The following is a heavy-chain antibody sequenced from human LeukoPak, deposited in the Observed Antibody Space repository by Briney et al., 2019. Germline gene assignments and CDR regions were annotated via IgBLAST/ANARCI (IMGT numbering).Heavy chain of an antibody. Sequence: GGSLRLSCAAPGFTLSKHWMHWVRQAPGKGLEWVSYISTRSSTIYYADSVKGRFTISRDNAKNSLYLQMNSLRDDDTAVYYCAREQGYSSGWYPNSFDYWGQGALVTVSS. V-gene: IGHV3-48*02. CDR2: ISTRSSTI. CDR1: GFTLSKHW. CDR3: AREQGYSSGWYPNSFDY. D-gene: IGHD6-19*01. J-gene: IGHJ4*02.